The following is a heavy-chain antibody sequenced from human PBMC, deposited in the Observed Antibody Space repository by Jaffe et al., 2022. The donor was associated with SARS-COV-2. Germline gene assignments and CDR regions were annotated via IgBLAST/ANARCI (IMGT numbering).Heavy chain of an antibody. V-gene: IGHV4-59*01. D-gene: IGHD5-12*01. J-gene: IGHJ4*02. CDR2: VHYSGNT. CDR1: GGSISNYY. Sequence: QVQLQESGPGLVKPSETLSLTCTVSGGSISNYYWTWIRQPPGEGLEWIGYVHYSGNTNYNPSLKSRVTISLDKSKNQFSLKLSSVTAADTAVYYCARRVATKPVYCFDYWGQGTLVTVSS. CDR3: ARRVATKPVYCFDY.